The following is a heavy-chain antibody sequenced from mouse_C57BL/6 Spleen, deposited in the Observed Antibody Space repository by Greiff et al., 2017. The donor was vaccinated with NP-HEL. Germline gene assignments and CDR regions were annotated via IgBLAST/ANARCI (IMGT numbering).Heavy chain of an antibody. CDR3: ARRELDFDY. CDR2: IDPSDSYT. V-gene: IGHV1-50*01. CDR1: GYTFTSYW. J-gene: IGHJ2*01. D-gene: IGHD4-1*01. Sequence: QVQLQQSGAELVKPGASVKLSCKASGYTFTSYWMQWVKQRPGQGLEWIGEIDPSDSYTNYNQKFKGKATLTVDTSSSTAYMQLSSLTSEDSAVYYCARRELDFDYWGQGTTLTVSS.